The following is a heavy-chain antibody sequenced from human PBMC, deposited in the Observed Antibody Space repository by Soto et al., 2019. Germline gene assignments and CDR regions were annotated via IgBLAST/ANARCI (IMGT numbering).Heavy chain of an antibody. CDR2: MNPGSGDT. J-gene: IGHJ5*02. CDR3: ARMATFGSLNWFDP. Sequence: ASVKFSCKASGYTFTSYGIHWVRQAPGQGLEWMGWMNPGSGDTGYAQKFQGRVTMTRDISTATAYMELSSLRSDDTATYYCARMATFGSLNWFDPWGQGTLVTVSS. V-gene: IGHV1-8*01. D-gene: IGHD3-16*01. CDR1: GYTFTSYG.